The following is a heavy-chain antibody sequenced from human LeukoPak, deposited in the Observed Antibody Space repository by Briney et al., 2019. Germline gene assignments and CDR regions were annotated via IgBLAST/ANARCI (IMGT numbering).Heavy chain of an antibody. CDR3: ARDLETDISDAFDI. D-gene: IGHD3-9*01. Sequence: PGGSLRLSCEASGFTFSAYAMTWVRQAPGQGLEWVSVLYSGGTTYYADSVKGRFTISRDNSRNTLYLQMNSLRVEDTAVYYCARDLETDISDAFDIWGQGTMVTVSS. J-gene: IGHJ3*02. CDR2: LYSGGTT. CDR1: GFTFSAYA. V-gene: IGHV3-66*01.